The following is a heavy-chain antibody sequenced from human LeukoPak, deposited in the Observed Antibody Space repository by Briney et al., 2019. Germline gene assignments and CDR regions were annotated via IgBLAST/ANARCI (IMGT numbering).Heavy chain of an antibody. CDR3: ARVGGYRQYFFDY. D-gene: IGHD5-18*01. Sequence: SETLSLTCTVSGGSISSYYWSWIRQPPGKGLERIGYIYYSGSTNYNPSLKSRVTISVDTSKNQFSLKLNSVTAADTAVYYCARVGGYRQYFFDYWGQGTLVTVSS. J-gene: IGHJ4*02. CDR2: IYYSGST. V-gene: IGHV4-59*01. CDR1: GGSISSYY.